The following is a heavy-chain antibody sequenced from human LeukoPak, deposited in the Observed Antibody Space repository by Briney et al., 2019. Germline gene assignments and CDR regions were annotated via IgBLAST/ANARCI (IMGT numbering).Heavy chain of an antibody. Sequence: PSGTLSLTCGVSGGSVINTNWWTWVRQPPREGLEWIGEVHLDGRTNYNPSLESRLTMSVDVSENQVSLKLTSVTAADTAVYYCAREGGFYRPLDYSGQGTLVTVSS. CDR3: AREGGFYRPLDY. V-gene: IGHV4-4*02. CDR2: VHLDGRT. CDR1: GGSVINTNW. J-gene: IGHJ4*02. D-gene: IGHD3-3*01.